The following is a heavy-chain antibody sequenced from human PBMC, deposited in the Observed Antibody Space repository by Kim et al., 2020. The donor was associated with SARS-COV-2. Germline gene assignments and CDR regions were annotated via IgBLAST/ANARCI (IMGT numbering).Heavy chain of an antibody. J-gene: IGHJ6*02. CDR3: ATSFGSGPYDMDV. D-gene: IGHD3-3*01. CDR2: FDPEDDET. V-gene: IGHV1-24*01. CDR1: GYTLTELS. Sequence: ASVKVSCKVSGYTLTELSMHWVRQAPGIGLEWMGRFDPEDDETVYAQKFQGRVTLTEDTSTDTAYMELSSLRYEDRAVYYCATSFGSGPYDMDVWGQGTT.